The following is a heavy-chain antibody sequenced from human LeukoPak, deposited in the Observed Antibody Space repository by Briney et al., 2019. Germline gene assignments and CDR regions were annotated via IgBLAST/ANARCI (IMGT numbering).Heavy chain of an antibody. Sequence: GGSLRLSCAASGFTFSSYAMSWVRQAPGKGLEWVSAISGSGGSTYYADSVKGRFTISRDNSKNTLYLQMNSLRAEDTAVYYCAKVYSEYSSSYYMDVWGKGTTVTVSS. CDR1: GFTFSSYA. D-gene: IGHD6-6*01. CDR2: ISGSGGST. V-gene: IGHV3-23*01. J-gene: IGHJ6*03. CDR3: AKVYSEYSSSYYMDV.